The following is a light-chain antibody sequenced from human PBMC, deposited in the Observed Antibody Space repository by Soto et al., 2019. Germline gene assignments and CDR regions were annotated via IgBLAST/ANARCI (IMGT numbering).Light chain of an antibody. CDR1: QSVNSNY. CDR2: GAS. V-gene: IGKV3-20*01. CDR3: QQYGTTPPT. Sequence: EIVLTQSPGTLSLSPGERATLSCRASQSVNSNYLAWYQQKPGQAPRLLIYGASSRATGTPDRFSGSGSGTDFTLTISRLEPEYFAVYFCQQYGTTPPTFGQGTKVEIK. J-gene: IGKJ1*01.